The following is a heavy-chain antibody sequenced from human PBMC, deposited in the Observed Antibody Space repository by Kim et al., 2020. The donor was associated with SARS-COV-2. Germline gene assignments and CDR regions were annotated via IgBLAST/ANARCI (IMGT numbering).Heavy chain of an antibody. CDR2: ISGPGRNI. CDR3: ARWSGYTYFHPYI. D-gene: IGHD5-18*01. CDR1: GFTFSTYT. J-gene: IGHJ4*02. V-gene: IGHV3-21*01. Sequence: GGSLRLSCVASGFTFSTYTMMWVRQAPGKGLEWVSSISGPGRNIFYADSLKGRISISRDNPRNPLVLQVYILRAGDPAVSLCARWSGYTYFHPYIWGLG.